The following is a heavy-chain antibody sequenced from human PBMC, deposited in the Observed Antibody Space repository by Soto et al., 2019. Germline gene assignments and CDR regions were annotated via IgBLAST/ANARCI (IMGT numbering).Heavy chain of an antibody. CDR1: GGTFSSYG. J-gene: IGHJ3*02. D-gene: IGHD2-2*01. CDR2: IIRIFGTA. V-gene: IGHV1-69*05. Sequence: ASVKVSCKASGGTFSSYGISWVRQAPGQGLEWMGGIIRIFGTANYAQKVQGRVTMTTDTSTSTAYMELRSLRSDDTAVYYCARLYCSSTSCYPRHAFDIWGQGTMVTVSS. CDR3: ARLYCSSTSCYPRHAFDI.